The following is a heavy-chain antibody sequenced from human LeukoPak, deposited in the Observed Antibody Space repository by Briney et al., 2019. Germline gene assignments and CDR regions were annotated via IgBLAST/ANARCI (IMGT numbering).Heavy chain of an antibody. CDR1: GGSISSGGYS. Sequence: SQTLSLTCAVSGGSISSGGYSWSWIRQPPGKGLEWIGYIYHSGSTNYNPSLKSRVTISVDTSKNQFSLKLSSVTAADTAVYYCARNAGSLRGDYYYYMDVWGKGTTVTVSS. CDR2: IYHSGST. V-gene: IGHV4-30-2*02. J-gene: IGHJ6*03. CDR3: ARNAGSLRGDYYYYMDV. D-gene: IGHD3-10*01.